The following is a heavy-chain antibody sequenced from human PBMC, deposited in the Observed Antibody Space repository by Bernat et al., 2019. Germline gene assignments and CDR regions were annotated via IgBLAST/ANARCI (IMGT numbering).Heavy chain of an antibody. CDR1: GYTFTGYY. CDR3: ARAVYDSSGYYYVVGAFDI. J-gene: IGHJ3*02. V-gene: IGHV1-2*04. CDR2: INPNSGGT. D-gene: IGHD3-22*01. Sequence: QVQLVQSGAEVKKPGASVKVSCKASGYTFTGYYMHWVRQAPGQGLEWMGWINPNSGGTNYAQKFQGWVTMTRDTSISTAYMKLSRLRSDDTAVYYCARAVYDSSGYYYVVGAFDIWGQGTMVTVSS.